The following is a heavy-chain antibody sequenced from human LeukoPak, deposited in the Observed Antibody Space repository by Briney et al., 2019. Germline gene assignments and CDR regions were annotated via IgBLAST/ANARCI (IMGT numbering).Heavy chain of an antibody. CDR2: INQGGSEK. CDR3: ARRAGAYSHPYDY. Sequence: PGGSLRLFCAASGFTFNNYYMSWVRQAPGKGLEWVANINQGGSEKYYVDSVKGRFTISRDNSKNTLYLQMNSLRAEDTAVYYCARRAGAYSHPYDYWGQGTLVTVSS. V-gene: IGHV3-7*03. D-gene: IGHD4/OR15-4a*01. J-gene: IGHJ4*02. CDR1: GFTFNNYY.